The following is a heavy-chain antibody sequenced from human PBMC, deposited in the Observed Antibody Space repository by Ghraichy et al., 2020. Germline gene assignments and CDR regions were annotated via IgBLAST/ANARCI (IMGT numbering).Heavy chain of an antibody. CDR1: GFTFSSYS. CDR2: ISSSSSYI. J-gene: IGHJ4*02. Sequence: LSFTCAASGFTFSSYSMNWVRQAPGKGLEWVSSISSSSSYIYYADSVKGRFTISRDNAKNSLYLQMNSLRAEDTAVYYCARVKDDFWSGYPLDYWGQGTLVTVSS. D-gene: IGHD3-3*01. V-gene: IGHV3-21*01. CDR3: ARVKDDFWSGYPLDY.